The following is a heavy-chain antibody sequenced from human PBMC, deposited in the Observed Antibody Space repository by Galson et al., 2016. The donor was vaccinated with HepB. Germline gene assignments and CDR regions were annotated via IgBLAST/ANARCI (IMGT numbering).Heavy chain of an antibody. J-gene: IGHJ4*02. V-gene: IGHV3-30*18. CDR3: AKGRDYLPREIDN. D-gene: IGHD1-26*01. Sequence: SLRLSCAASGFTFSSYGMHWVRQAPGRGLEWVAITSYDGSNKHYAESVKGRFTISRDNSKNTLYLQMNSLRVEDTAVYYCAKGRDYLPREIDNWGQGTLVTVSS. CDR1: GFTFSSYG. CDR2: TSYDGSNK.